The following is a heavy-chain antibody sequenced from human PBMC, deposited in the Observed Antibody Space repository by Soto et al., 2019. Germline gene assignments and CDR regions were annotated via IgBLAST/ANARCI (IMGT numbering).Heavy chain of an antibody. Sequence: PGGSLILSCEASGLTFSSYGMHWVRQAPGKGLEWVAVISYDGSNKYYADSVKGRFTISRDNSKNTLYLQMNSLRAEDTAVYYCAKVRADEEGIDDWGQGTLVTVSS. CDR1: GLTFSSYG. CDR3: AKVRADEEGIDD. CDR2: ISYDGSNK. J-gene: IGHJ4*02. D-gene: IGHD6-13*01. V-gene: IGHV3-30*18.